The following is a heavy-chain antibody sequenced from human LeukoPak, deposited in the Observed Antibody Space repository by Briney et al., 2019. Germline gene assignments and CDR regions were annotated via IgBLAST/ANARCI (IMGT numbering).Heavy chain of an antibody. Sequence: PGGSLRLSCAASGFDCSRYWMTWVRQAPGKGLEWVANIEHDGGEEYYVDSVKGRFTISRDNAKNSLYLQMNSLRVEDTAVYYCARGRYVDWLFDYWGQGTLVTVSS. D-gene: IGHD3-9*01. CDR3: ARGRYVDWLFDY. CDR1: GFDCSRYW. J-gene: IGHJ4*02. V-gene: IGHV3-7*03. CDR2: IEHDGGEE.